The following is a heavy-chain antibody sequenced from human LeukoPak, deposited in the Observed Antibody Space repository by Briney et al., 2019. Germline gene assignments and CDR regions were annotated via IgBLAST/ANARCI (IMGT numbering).Heavy chain of an antibody. D-gene: IGHD4-17*01. V-gene: IGHV4-61*02. CDR1: GGSISSGSYY. CDR3: AREIYGDYGAFDY. Sequence: SQTLSLTCTVSGGSISSGSYYWSWIRQPAGKGLEWIGRIYTSGSTNYNPSIKSRVTIPVDTSKNQFSMKLSSVTAADTAVYYCAREIYGDYGAFDYWGQGTLVTVSS. J-gene: IGHJ4*02. CDR2: IYTSGST.